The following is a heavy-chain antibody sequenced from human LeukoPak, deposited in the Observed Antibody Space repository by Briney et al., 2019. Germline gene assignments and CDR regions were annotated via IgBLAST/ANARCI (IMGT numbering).Heavy chain of an antibody. CDR2: IYPGDSDT. CDR3: ARGQIVVVTAIPSSNWFDP. D-gene: IGHD2-21*02. CDR1: GYSFTSYW. J-gene: IGHJ5*02. Sequence: GESLKISCKGSGYSFTSYWIGWVRQMPGKGLEWMGIIYPGDSDTRYSPSFQGQVTISADKSISTAYLQWSSLKASDTAMYYCARGQIVVVTAIPSSNWFDPWGQGTLVTVSS. V-gene: IGHV5-51*01.